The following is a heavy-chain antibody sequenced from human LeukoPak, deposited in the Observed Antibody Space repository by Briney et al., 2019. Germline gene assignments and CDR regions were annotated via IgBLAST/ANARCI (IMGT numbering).Heavy chain of an antibody. V-gene: IGHV3-21*01. J-gene: IGHJ4*02. CDR2: ISSSSSYI. CDR1: GFTVSSNY. CDR3: ARVGDSSGYLIQYFDY. Sequence: GGSLRLSCAASGFTVSSNYMSWVRQAPGRGLEWVSSISSSSSYIYYADSVKGRFTISRDNAKNSLYLQMNSLRVEDTAVYYCARVGDSSGYLIQYFDYWGQGISVTVSS. D-gene: IGHD3-22*01.